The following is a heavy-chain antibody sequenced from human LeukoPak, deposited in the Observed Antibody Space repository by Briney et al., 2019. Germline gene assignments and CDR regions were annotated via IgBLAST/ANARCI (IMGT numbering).Heavy chain of an antibody. CDR2: IYYSGST. CDR1: GGSISSYY. J-gene: IGHJ3*02. V-gene: IGHV4-59*01. Sequence: SETLSLTCTVSGGSISSYYWSWIRQPPGKGLEWIGYIYYSGSTNYNPSLKSRVTISVDTSKNQFSLKLSSVTAADTAVCYCARGEGGYDSLYAFDIWGQGTMVTVSS. CDR3: ARGEGGYDSLYAFDI. D-gene: IGHD5-12*01.